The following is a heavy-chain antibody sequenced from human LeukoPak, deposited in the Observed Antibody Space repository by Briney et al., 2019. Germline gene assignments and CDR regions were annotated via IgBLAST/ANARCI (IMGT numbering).Heavy chain of an antibody. CDR2: IRYDGSNK. J-gene: IGHJ4*02. D-gene: IGHD2-2*01. CDR3: AKDRCSTTSCYGGFDY. V-gene: IGHV3-30*02. Sequence: GGSLRLSCAAPGFTFSNYGIHWVRQAPGKGLEWVAFIRYDGSNKYYADSVKGRFTISRDNSKNTLYLQLNSLRAEDTAVYYCAKDRCSTTSCYGGFDYWGQGTLVTVSS. CDR1: GFTFSNYG.